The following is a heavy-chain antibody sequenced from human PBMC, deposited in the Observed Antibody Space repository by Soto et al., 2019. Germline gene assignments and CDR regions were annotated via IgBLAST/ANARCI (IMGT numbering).Heavy chain of an antibody. CDR3: ARRAVPGRYYYYYYSLDV. D-gene: IGHD6-19*01. CDR2: ISFDGSTK. J-gene: IGHJ6*02. Sequence: HPGGSLRLSCSASGFTFSNYAMHWVRQAPGRGLEWLALISFDGSTKYHADSVTGRVTISRDNSKKTLFLQMNSLRPEDTAVYYYARRAVPGRYYYYYYSLDVWGQGTTVTVSS. CDR1: GFTFSNYA. V-gene: IGHV3-30-3*01.